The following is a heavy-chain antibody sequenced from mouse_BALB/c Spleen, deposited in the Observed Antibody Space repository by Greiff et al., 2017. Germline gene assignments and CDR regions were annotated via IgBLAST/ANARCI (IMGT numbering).Heavy chain of an antibody. V-gene: IGHV5-12*01. J-gene: IGHJ3*01. Sequence: EVKLMESGGGLVKPGGSLKLSCAASGFTFSDYYMYWVRQTPEKRLEWVAYISNGGGSTYYPDTVKGRFTISRDNAKNTLYLQMSSLKSEDTAMYYCARQDYGNPWFAYWGQGTLVTVSA. CDR2: ISNGGGST. D-gene: IGHD2-1*01. CDR1: GFTFSDYY. CDR3: ARQDYGNPWFAY.